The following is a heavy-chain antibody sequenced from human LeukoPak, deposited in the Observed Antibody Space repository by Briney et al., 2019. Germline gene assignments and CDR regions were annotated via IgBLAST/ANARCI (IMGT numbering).Heavy chain of an antibody. Sequence: SETLSLTCAVYGGSFSGYYWSWIRQPPGKGLEWIGEINHSGSTNYNPSLKSRVTISVDTSKNQSSLKLSSVTAADTAVYYCARGRCSSTSCPTDYWGQGTLVTVSS. CDR3: ARGRCSSTSCPTDY. D-gene: IGHD2-2*01. V-gene: IGHV4-34*01. J-gene: IGHJ4*02. CDR1: GGSFSGYY. CDR2: INHSGST.